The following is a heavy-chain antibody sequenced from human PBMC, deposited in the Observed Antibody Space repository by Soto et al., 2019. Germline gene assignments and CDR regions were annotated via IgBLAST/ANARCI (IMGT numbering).Heavy chain of an antibody. CDR3: ARDVSSSFGFDY. Sequence: SVKVSCTASGGTFSSYTISWVRQAPGQGLEWMGRIIPILGIANYAQKFQGRVTITADKSTSTAYMELSSLRSEDTAVYYCARDVSSSFGFDYWGQGTLVTVSS. D-gene: IGHD6-6*01. CDR1: GGTFSSYT. CDR2: IIPILGIA. V-gene: IGHV1-69*04. J-gene: IGHJ4*02.